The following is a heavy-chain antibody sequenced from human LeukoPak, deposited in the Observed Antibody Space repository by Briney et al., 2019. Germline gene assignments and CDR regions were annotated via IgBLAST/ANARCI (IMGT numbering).Heavy chain of an antibody. CDR1: GFTFSSYG. V-gene: IGHV3-33*01. CDR3: ARDPGFLEWLLYYFDY. D-gene: IGHD3-3*01. Sequence: GGSLRLSCEASGFTFSSYGMHWVRQAPGKGLEWVAVIWYDGSNKYYADSLKGRFTISRDNSKNTLYLQMNSLRAEDTAVYYCARDPGFLEWLLYYFDYWGQGTLVTVSS. CDR2: IWYDGSNK. J-gene: IGHJ4*02.